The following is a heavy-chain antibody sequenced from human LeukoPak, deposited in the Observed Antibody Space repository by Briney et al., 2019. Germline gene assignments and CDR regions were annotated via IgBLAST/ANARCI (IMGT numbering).Heavy chain of an antibody. CDR1: GFTFNSYS. Sequence: PGGSLRLSGAASGFTFNSYSMNWVRQAPGKGLEWVSSISSSSSSIYYADSVKGRFTISRDNAKNSLYLQMNSLRAEDTAVYYCARASGDIVETATMGSYWGQGTLVTVSS. D-gene: IGHD5-18*01. CDR3: ARASGDIVETATMGSY. J-gene: IGHJ4*02. V-gene: IGHV3-21*01. CDR2: ISSSSSSI.